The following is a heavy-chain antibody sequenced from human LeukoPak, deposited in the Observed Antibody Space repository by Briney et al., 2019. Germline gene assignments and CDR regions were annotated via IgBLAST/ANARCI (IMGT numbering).Heavy chain of an antibody. CDR2: ISAYNGNT. CDR1: GYTFTNYD. CDR3: ARDSGSYPEYFQH. V-gene: IGHV1-18*01. J-gene: IGHJ1*01. Sequence: ASVTVSFKTSGYTFTNYDITWVRQAPGQGLEWMGWISAYNGNTNYAQKLQGRVTMTTDTSTSTAYMELRSLRSDDTAVYYCARDSGSYPEYFQHWGQGTLVTVSS. D-gene: IGHD1-26*01.